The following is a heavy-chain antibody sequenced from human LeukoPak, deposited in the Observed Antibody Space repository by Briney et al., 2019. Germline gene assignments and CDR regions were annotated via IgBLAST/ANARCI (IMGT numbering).Heavy chain of an antibody. D-gene: IGHD3-22*01. CDR2: ISSGSDTI. V-gene: IGHV3-48*01. CDR3: ARTYDHTGSHYYCYMDV. Sequence: GGSLRLSCAASGFTFSSYTMNWVRQAPGQGLEWVSFISSGSDTIYYADSVKGRFTISRDNAKNSLSLQMNSLSAEDTAVYFCARTYDHTGSHYYCYMDVWGKGTTVTVSS. J-gene: IGHJ6*03. CDR1: GFTFSSYT.